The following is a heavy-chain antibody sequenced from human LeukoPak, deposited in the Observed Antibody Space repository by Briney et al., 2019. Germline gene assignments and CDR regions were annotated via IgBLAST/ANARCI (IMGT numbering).Heavy chain of an antibody. V-gene: IGHV3-15*01. D-gene: IGHD2-2*01. J-gene: IGHJ4*02. Sequence: GGSLRLSCAACGFTFSNAWMRWVRQAPGKGVEWVGRIKSKTDGGTTDYAAPVKGIFTISRDDSKNTLYLQMNSLKTEDTAVYYCTARPYCSSSSCYDYFDYWGQGTLVTVSS. CDR2: IKSKTDGGTT. CDR3: TARPYCSSSSCYDYFDY. CDR1: GFTFSNAW.